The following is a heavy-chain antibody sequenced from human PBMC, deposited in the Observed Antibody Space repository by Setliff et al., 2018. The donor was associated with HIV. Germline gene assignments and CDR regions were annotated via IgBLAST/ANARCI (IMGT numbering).Heavy chain of an antibody. Sequence: GGSLRLSCTASGFTFSSYAMHWVRQAPGKGLEWVAVISYDGSNKYYADSVKGRFTISRDNSKNTLYLQMNSLRAEDTAVYYCARDRAPNYYGSGSYGYWGQGTLVTVSS. CDR2: ISYDGSNK. J-gene: IGHJ4*02. CDR3: ARDRAPNYYGSGSYGY. CDR1: GFTFSSYA. D-gene: IGHD3-10*01. V-gene: IGHV3-30-3*01.